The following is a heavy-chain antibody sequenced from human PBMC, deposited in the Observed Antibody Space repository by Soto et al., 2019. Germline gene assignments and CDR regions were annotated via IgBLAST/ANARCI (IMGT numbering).Heavy chain of an antibody. Sequence: QVTLKESGPTLLTPTQTLTLTCTFSGFSLNTSGVGVGWIRQPPGKALEWLGLIFWDDDKRYSPSLQSTLTITKDTSKNQVVLTMTNMDPVDTATYYCSHSVLRYFDYWGQGTLVTVSS. J-gene: IGHJ4*02. V-gene: IGHV2-5*02. CDR1: GFSLNTSGVG. CDR2: IFWDDDK. D-gene: IGHD4-17*01. CDR3: SHSVLRYFDY.